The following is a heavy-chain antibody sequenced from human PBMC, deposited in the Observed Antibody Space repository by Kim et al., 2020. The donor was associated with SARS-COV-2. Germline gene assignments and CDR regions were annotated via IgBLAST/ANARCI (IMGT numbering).Heavy chain of an antibody. CDR2: IYYSGST. CDR1: GGSISSYY. D-gene: IGHD6-19*01. Sequence: SETLSLTCTVSGGSISSYYWSWIRQPPGKGLEWIGYIYYSGSTNYNPSLKRRVTISVDTSKNQFSLKLSSVTAADTAVYYCAREASSGWRYYYYMDVWGKGTTVTVSS. CDR3: AREASSGWRYYYYMDV. V-gene: IGHV4-59*01. J-gene: IGHJ6*03.